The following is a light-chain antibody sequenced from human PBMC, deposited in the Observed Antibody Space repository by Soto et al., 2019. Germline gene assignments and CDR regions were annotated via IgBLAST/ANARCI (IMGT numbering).Light chain of an antibody. Sequence: DIPMTQSPSTLSAFVGDRVTITCRASQGISTWLAWYQKKPGKAPKLLIELESSLESGVPARFSGSVYATEFTLSADSLELYDCANGDCQGDCSYSRTCGQGTMVEIK. CDR3: QGDCSYSRT. CDR2: LES. CDR1: QGISTW. V-gene: IGKV1-5*03. J-gene: IGKJ1*01.